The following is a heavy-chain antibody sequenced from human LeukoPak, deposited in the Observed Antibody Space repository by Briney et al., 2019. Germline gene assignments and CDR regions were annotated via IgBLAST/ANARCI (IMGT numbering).Heavy chain of an antibody. D-gene: IGHD3-10*01. CDR2: IYPCDSDN. Sequence: GESLKISCQGSGYSFTTYWIGGVRPMPPKGLDWMEIIYPCDSDNRYRPSFQGQVTISADKSVRTAYLRWNNLKTSDTAMYYCARLEGSGSYPPYLDYWGQGTLVTVSS. J-gene: IGHJ4*02. V-gene: IGHV5-51*01. CDR3: ARLEGSGSYPPYLDY. CDR1: GYSFTTYW.